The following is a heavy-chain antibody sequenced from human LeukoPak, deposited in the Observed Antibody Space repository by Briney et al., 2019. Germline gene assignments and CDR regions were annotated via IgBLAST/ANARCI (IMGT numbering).Heavy chain of an antibody. CDR3: ARVRSSSWPPYFDY. V-gene: IGHV4-59*01. J-gene: IGHJ4*02. CDR2: IYYSGST. D-gene: IGHD6-13*01. CDR1: GGSISSYY. Sequence: SETLSLTCTVSGGSISSYYWSWIRQPPGKGLEWIGYIYYSGSTNYNPSLKSRVTISVDTSKNQFSLKLSSVTAADTAVYYCARVRSSSWPPYFDYWGQGTLVTVSS.